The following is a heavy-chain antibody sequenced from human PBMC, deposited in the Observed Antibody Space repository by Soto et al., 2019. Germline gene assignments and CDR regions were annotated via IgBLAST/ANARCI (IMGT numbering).Heavy chain of an antibody. J-gene: IGHJ4*02. CDR3: AKDLSVTFMITSFDY. CDR1: GFTFSSYA. CDR2: ISGSGGST. Sequence: EVQLLESGGGLVQPGGSLRLSCAASGFTFSSYAMSWVRQAPGKGLEWVSAISGSGGSTYYADSVKGRFTISRDNSKNTMYLQMNSLRAEDTAVYYCAKDLSVTFMITSFDYWGQGTLVTVSS. V-gene: IGHV3-23*01. D-gene: IGHD3-16*01.